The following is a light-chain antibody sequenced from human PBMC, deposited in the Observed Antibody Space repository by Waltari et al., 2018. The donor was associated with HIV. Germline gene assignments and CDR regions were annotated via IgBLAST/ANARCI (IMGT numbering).Light chain of an antibody. Sequence: QSVLTQPPSASGSPGQSVTIPCTGPSSDVGGYNYVSWYQQHPGKAPKLILFEVTKRPSGVPNRFSGSKSGNTASLTVSGLQADDEADYYCCSYTGYNDFLFGAGTKLTVL. CDR2: EVT. J-gene: IGLJ3*02. V-gene: IGLV2-8*01. CDR3: CSYTGYNDFL. CDR1: SSDVGGYNY.